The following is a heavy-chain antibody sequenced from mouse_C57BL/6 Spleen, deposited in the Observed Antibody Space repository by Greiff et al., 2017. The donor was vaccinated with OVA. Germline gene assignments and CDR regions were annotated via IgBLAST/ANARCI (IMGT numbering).Heavy chain of an antibody. CDR2: INPNHGGT. CDR3: EIGGVVYDSPFAY. Sequence: EVQLQQSGPELVKPGASVKISCKASGYTFTDYYMNWVKQSHGKSLEWIGDINPNHGGTSYNQKFKGKATLTAAKYSSTAYMALRSLTSEDSAVYYVEIGGVVYDSPFAYWGQGTLVTVSA. V-gene: IGHV1-26*01. D-gene: IGHD1-1*01. CDR1: GYTFTDYY. J-gene: IGHJ3*01.